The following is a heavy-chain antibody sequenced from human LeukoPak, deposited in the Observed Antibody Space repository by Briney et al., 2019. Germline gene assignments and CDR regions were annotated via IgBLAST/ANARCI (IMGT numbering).Heavy chain of an antibody. CDR1: GGTFSSYT. V-gene: IGHV1-69*02. CDR3: ARKLGSNIDY. D-gene: IGHD4-11*01. CDR2: IIPILGLA. J-gene: IGHJ4*02. Sequence: SVKVSCKASGGTFSSYTISWVRQAPGQGLEWMGRIIPILGLANYAQKFQGRVTITADKYTSTAYMELSSLRSEDTAVYYCARKLGSNIDYWGQGTLVTVSS.